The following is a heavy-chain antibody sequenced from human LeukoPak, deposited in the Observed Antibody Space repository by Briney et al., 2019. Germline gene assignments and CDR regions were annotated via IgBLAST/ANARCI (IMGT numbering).Heavy chain of an antibody. D-gene: IGHD4-23*01. CDR3: ARGDYGGYYYYGMDV. CDR1: GFTVSSNY. CDR2: INSDGSST. V-gene: IGHV3-74*01. Sequence: GGSLRLSCAASGFTVSSNYMSWVRQAPGKGLVWVSRINSDGSSTSYADSVKGRFTISRDNAKNTLYVQMNSLRAEDTAVYYCARGDYGGYYYYGMDVWGQGTTVTVSS. J-gene: IGHJ6*02.